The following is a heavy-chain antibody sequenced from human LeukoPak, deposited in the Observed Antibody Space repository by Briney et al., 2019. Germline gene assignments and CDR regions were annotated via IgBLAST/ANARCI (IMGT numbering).Heavy chain of an antibody. CDR2: IYYSGST. D-gene: IGHD1-7*01. CDR3: AKDDRNWNYNLASQTYD. J-gene: IGHJ4*02. CDR1: GGSISSNTYY. Sequence: SETLSLTCTVSGGSISSNTYYWGWIRQPPGKGLEWIGSIYYSGSTFYNPSLKSRVTISVDTSKNQFSLRLSSVTAADTAVYYCAKDDRNWNYNLASQTYDWGQGTLVTVSS. V-gene: IGHV4-39*07.